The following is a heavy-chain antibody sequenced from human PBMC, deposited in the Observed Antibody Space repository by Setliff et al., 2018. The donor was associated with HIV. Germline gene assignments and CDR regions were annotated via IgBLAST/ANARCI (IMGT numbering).Heavy chain of an antibody. Sequence: PGGSLRLSCAASGFTFSSYAMSWVRQAPGKGLEWVSAISVSGGTTYYADSVKGRFTVSRDNSKNTLYLQMNSPRAEDTALYYCARVYDTSGYSLSIPGYWGQGTLVTVSS. V-gene: IGHV3-23*01. CDR3: ARVYDTSGYSLSIPGY. D-gene: IGHD3-22*01. CDR2: ISVSGGTT. J-gene: IGHJ4*02. CDR1: GFTFSSYA.